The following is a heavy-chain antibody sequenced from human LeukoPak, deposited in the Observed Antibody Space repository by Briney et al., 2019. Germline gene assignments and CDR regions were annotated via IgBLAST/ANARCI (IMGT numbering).Heavy chain of an antibody. V-gene: IGHV3-23*01. CDR1: GFTFSSYA. D-gene: IGHD3-10*02. Sequence: GGSLRLSCVDSGFTFSSYAMSWVRQVPGKGLYWASGISDSGSTTYYADSVKGRFTISRDNSKNTLYLQMNSLRAEDTAVYYCASRQGLGWHYVNWGQGTLVTVSS. CDR2: ISDSGSTT. J-gene: IGHJ4*02. CDR3: ASRQGLGWHYVN.